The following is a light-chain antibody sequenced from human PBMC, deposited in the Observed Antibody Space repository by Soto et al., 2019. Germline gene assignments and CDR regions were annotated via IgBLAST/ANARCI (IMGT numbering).Light chain of an antibody. Sequence: EVVMTQSPATLSVSPGERATLSCRASQTVRDNLGWYQQKPGQPPRLLIYGATTRATGIPARFSGSGSGTEFTLTISSLQCEDFAVYYCQQYNNWPLTFGGGTKVEIK. CDR3: QQYNNWPLT. CDR2: GAT. J-gene: IGKJ4*01. V-gene: IGKV3D-15*01. CDR1: QTVRDN.